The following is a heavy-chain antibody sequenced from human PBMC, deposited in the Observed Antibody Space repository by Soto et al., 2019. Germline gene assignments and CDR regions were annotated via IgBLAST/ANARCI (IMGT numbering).Heavy chain of an antibody. J-gene: IGHJ5*01. CDR2: IIPLFGTP. V-gene: IGHV1-69*01. Sequence: QVQRVQSGAEVRKPGSSLRVSCKSSGATFSTTGISWVRQAPGQGLEWMGGIIPLFGTPKYARKFQGRVSITADESTNTVYMELNSLRPDDAAVYYCARASPVICGGDPCYRLDSSFDSWGQGSLVIVSS. CDR1: GATFSTTG. D-gene: IGHD2-21*02. CDR3: ARASPVICGGDPCYRLDSSFDS.